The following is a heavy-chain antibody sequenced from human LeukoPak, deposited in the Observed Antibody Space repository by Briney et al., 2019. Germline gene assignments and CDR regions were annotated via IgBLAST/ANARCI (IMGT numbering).Heavy chain of an antibody. Sequence: ASVKGSCKASGYTFTSYDINWVRQATGQGLEWMGWMNPNSGNTGYAQKFQGRVTMTRNTSISTAYMELSSLRSEDTAVYYCARSYYDFWSGYHGDYYYMDVWGKGTTVTVSS. CDR2: MNPNSGNT. J-gene: IGHJ6*03. CDR1: GYTFTSYD. V-gene: IGHV1-8*01. CDR3: ARSYYDFWSGYHGDYYYMDV. D-gene: IGHD3-3*01.